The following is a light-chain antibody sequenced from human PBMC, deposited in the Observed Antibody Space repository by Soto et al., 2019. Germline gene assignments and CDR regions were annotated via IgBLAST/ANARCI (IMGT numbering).Light chain of an antibody. Sequence: QSALTQPASVSGSPGQSITISCTGTSSDVGGYNYVSWYQQHPGKAPKLMIYEVSNRPSGVSNRFSGSKSGNTASLTISGRQAEDEADYYGSSYTSGSTGVFGGGTKRTVL. CDR3: SSYTSGSTGV. V-gene: IGLV2-14*01. CDR1: SSDVGGYNY. CDR2: EVS. J-gene: IGLJ3*02.